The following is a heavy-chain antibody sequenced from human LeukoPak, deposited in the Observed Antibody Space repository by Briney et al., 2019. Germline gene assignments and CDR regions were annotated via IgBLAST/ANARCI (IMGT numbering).Heavy chain of an antibody. D-gene: IGHD2-2*02. Sequence: PGGCVRLSRASSVFTFSSYGMHWVRQARGRGLEGVAVIWYDGSNKYYADSVRGRFTISRDNSKNTLYLQMSSLRAKDTAVYYYARDGVPAAIPNYNWFDPWGQGTLVTVSS. CDR2: IWYDGSNK. V-gene: IGHV3-33*01. J-gene: IGHJ5*02. CDR3: ARDGVPAAIPNYNWFDP. CDR1: VFTFSSYG.